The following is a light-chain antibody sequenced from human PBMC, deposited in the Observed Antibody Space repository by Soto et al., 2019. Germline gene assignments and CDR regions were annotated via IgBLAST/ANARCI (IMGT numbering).Light chain of an antibody. CDR3: QQFRSFPLT. CDR1: QSITTW. V-gene: IGKV1-5*01. Sequence: DIQITHSPSTLSASVGDRVAITCRSSQSITTWLAWYQQKPGKPPKLLIYDASSLETGVPSRFRGSGSGTEFTLTINSLQPDDFATYYCQQFRSFPLTLGGGTKVDIK. J-gene: IGKJ4*01. CDR2: DAS.